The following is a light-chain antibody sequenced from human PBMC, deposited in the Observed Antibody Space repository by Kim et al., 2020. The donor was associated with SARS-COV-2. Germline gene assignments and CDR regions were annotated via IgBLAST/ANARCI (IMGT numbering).Light chain of an antibody. Sequence: QSALTQPPSVSAAPGQKLSISCSGNNSNIGINAVSWYQQFPGKAPKIFIYDNNKRPSGIPDRFLGSKSGTSATLAITGLQTGDEAYYYCGTWDSSLSQGVFGGGTQLTVL. CDR3: GTWDSSLSQGV. CDR1: NSNIGINA. J-gene: IGLJ3*02. V-gene: IGLV1-51*01. CDR2: DNN.